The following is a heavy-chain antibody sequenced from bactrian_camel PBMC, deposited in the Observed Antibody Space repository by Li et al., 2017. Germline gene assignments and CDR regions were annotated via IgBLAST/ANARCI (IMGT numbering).Heavy chain of an antibody. Sequence: HVQLVESGGGLVQPGGSLRLSCAASGFTFSSVYMCWVRQAPGKGLEWVSGISGDARTTYYADSVKGRFTISQGNAENTLYLQMNSLKSEDTAMYFCAARGLGADCSGPRRSSAEYVYWGQGTQVTVS. CDR3: AARGLGADCSGPRRSSAEYVY. V-gene: IGHV3S1*01. J-gene: IGHJ4*01. CDR2: ISGDARTT. CDR1: GFTFSSVY. D-gene: IGHD3*01.